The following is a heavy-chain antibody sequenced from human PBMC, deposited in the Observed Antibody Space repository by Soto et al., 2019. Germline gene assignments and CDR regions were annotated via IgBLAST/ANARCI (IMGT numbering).Heavy chain of an antibody. CDR1: GFRFDDYG. J-gene: IGHJ4*02. V-gene: IGHV3-9*01. CDR2: ISRDSRSI. CDR3: VKDALTTVAYYFDY. D-gene: IGHD4-17*01. Sequence: PGGSLRLSCEVSGFRFDDYGMHWVRQAPGKGLEWIAGISRDSRSISYGASMKGRFTISRDNAKKSLYLQLNSLRADDTAFYYCVKDALTTVAYYFDYWGQGALVTVSS.